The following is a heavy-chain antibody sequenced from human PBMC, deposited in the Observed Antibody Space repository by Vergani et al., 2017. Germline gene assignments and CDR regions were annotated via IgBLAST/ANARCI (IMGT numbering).Heavy chain of an antibody. J-gene: IGHJ4*02. Sequence: QVQLQQWGAGLLKPSETLSLTCAVYGGSFSGYYWSWIRQPPGRGLEWIGEINHSGSTNYNPALKSRVTISVDTSKNQFSLKLSSVTAADTAVYYCARVGGRRYRYGRGTFDYWGQGTLVTVSS. CDR3: ARVGGRRYRYGRGTFDY. CDR1: GGSFSGYY. D-gene: IGHD5-18*01. CDR2: INHSGST. V-gene: IGHV4-34*01.